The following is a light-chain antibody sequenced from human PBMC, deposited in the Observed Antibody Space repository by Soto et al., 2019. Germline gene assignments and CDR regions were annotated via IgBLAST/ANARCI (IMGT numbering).Light chain of an antibody. CDR1: QTISIY. V-gene: IGKV1-39*01. J-gene: IGKJ3*01. CDR2: AAS. CDR3: QQSFSTPFT. Sequence: DIPMTQSPSSLSTSVGDRVTITCRASQTISIYLNWYQQKPGKAPKLLIYAASSLQSGVPSRFSGSGSGTDFTLTISSLQPEDFATYYCQQSFSTPFTFGPGTKVDSK.